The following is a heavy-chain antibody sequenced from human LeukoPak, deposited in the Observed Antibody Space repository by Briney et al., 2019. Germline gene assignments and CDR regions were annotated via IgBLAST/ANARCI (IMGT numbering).Heavy chain of an antibody. V-gene: IGHV3-30*03. CDR3: ARETVLLWFGGVGVAFDI. J-gene: IGHJ3*02. CDR1: RFTFSNYG. Sequence: PGRSLRLSCAGSRFTFSNYGMHWVRQAPGKGLEWVAVISIDGGEKHYGDSVRGRFTISRDNSKNMLYLQMNSLRVEDMAVYYCARETVLLWFGGVGVAFDIWGQGTMVTVSS. CDR2: ISIDGGEK. D-gene: IGHD3-10*01.